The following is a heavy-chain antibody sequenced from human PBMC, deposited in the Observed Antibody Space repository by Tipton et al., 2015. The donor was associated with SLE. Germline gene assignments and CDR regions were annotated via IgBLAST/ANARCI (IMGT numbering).Heavy chain of an antibody. CDR1: GGTFSSYA. V-gene: IGHV1-69*05. J-gene: IGHJ4*02. CDR3: ARDGFSGDAFGY. D-gene: IGHD5-24*01. CDR2: IIPIFGTA. Sequence: QSGPEVKKPGSSVKVSCKASGGTFSSYAISWVRQAPGQGLEWMGGIIPIFGTANYAQKFQGRVTITTDESTSTAYMELSSLRSEDTAVYYCARDGFSGDAFGYWGQGTLVTVSS.